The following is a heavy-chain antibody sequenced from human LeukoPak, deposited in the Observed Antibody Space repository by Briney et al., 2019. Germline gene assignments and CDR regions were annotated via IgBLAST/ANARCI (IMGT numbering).Heavy chain of an antibody. CDR2: INPNNGGT. J-gene: IGHJ3*02. D-gene: IGHD7-27*01. CDR1: GYTFTGHY. Sequence: ASVKVSCKASGYTFTGHYMHWVRQAPGQGLEWMGWINPNNGGTNYAQKFQGRVTMTRDTSISTAYMELSRVTSDDTAVYYCARGDGDGPARRAFDIWGQGTMVTVSS. V-gene: IGHV1-2*02. CDR3: ARGDGDGPARRAFDI.